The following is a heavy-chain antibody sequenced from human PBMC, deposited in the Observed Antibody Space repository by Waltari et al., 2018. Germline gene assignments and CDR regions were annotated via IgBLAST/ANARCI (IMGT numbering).Heavy chain of an antibody. D-gene: IGHD3-10*01. CDR2: INAGNGNT. CDR1: GYTFTSYA. CDR3: ARDKRRPVRGVISYDAFDI. J-gene: IGHJ3*02. Sequence: QVQLVQSGAEVKKPGASVKVSCKASGYTFTSYAMHWVLQAPGQRLEWMGWINAGNGNTKYSQKFQGRVTITRDTSASTAYMELSSLRSEDTAVYYCARDKRRPVRGVISYDAFDIWGQGTMVTVSS. V-gene: IGHV1-3*01.